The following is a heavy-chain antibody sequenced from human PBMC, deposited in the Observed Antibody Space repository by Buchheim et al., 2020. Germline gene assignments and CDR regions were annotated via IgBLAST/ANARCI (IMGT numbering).Heavy chain of an antibody. V-gene: IGHV3-15*01. CDR2: IKSKADGGTA. D-gene: IGHD6-19*01. CDR1: GFTFSNAW. Sequence: EVQLLESGGGLVQPGGSLRLSCAASGFTFSNAWMSWVRQAPGKGLEWVGHIKSKADGGTADYAAPVKGRFPISRDDSKNTVYLQMNSLKTEDTAVYYCTTAYSSGWTFDYWGQGTL. CDR3: TTAYSSGWTFDY. J-gene: IGHJ4*02.